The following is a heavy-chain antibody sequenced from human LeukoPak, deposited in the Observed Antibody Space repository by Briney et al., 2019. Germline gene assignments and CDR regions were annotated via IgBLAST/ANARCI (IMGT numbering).Heavy chain of an antibody. J-gene: IGHJ4*02. V-gene: IGHV3-53*01. CDR3: ATEKRGVAGKNFDY. CDR2: IYSGGST. CDR1: GFTVSSNY. D-gene: IGHD6-19*01. Sequence: PGGSLRLSCAASGFTVSSNYMSWVRQATGKGLEWVSVIYSGGSTYYADSVKGRFTIPRDNSKNTLYLQMNSLRAEDTAVYYCATEKRGVAGKNFDYWGQGTLVTVSS.